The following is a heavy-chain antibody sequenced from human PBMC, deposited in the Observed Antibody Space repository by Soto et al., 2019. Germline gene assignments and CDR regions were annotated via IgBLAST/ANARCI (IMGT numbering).Heavy chain of an antibody. D-gene: IGHD3-10*01. V-gene: IGHV4-61*01. Sequence: KASETLSLTCTVSGGSVSSGSYYWSWIRQPPGKGLEWIGYIYYSGSTNYNPSLKSRVTISVDTSKNQFSLKLSSVTAADTAVYYCARVSEDLWFGGQYYFDYWGQGTLVTVSS. CDR1: GGSVSSGSYY. CDR3: ARVSEDLWFGGQYYFDY. CDR2: IYYSGST. J-gene: IGHJ4*02.